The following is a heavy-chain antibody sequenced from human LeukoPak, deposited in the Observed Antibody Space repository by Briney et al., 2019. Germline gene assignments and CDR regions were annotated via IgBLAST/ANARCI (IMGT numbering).Heavy chain of an antibody. CDR3: ATTTGTMVRGVIITAWPDY. Sequence: RASVKVSCKASGYTFTSYYMHWVRQAPGQGLEWMGIINPSGGSTSYAQKFQGRVTMTEDTSTDTAYMELSSLRSEDTAVYYCATTTGTMVRGVIITAWPDYWGQGTLVTVSS. J-gene: IGHJ4*02. V-gene: IGHV1-46*01. CDR1: GYTFTSYY. CDR2: INPSGGST. D-gene: IGHD3-10*01.